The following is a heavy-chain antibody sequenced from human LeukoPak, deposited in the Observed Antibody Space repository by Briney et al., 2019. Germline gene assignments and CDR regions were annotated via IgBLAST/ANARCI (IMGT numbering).Heavy chain of an antibody. Sequence: PGGSLRLSCAASGFTFSSYWMNWVRQAPGKGLEWVANIKDDGSDKYYVDSVKGRFTISKDNAKNSLFLQMNSLRVEDTAVYYCVPLNWNPPGDFDRWGQGTLVTVSS. CDR2: IKDDGSDK. D-gene: IGHD1-20*01. V-gene: IGHV3-7*01. CDR1: GFTFSSYW. CDR3: VPLNWNPPGDFDR. J-gene: IGHJ4*02.